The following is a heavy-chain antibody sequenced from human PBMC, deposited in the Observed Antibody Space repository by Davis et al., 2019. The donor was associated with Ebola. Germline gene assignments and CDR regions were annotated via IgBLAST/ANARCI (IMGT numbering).Heavy chain of an antibody. J-gene: IGHJ6*02. CDR3: TSRPLLWFGELSRMDV. CDR1: GFTFSGSA. V-gene: IGHV3-73*01. D-gene: IGHD3-10*01. Sequence: GGSPRLSCAASGFTFSGSAMHWVRQASGKGLEWVGRIRSKANSYATAYAASVKGRFTISRDDSKNTAYLQMNSLKTEDTAVYYCTSRPLLWFGELSRMDVWGQGTTVTVSS. CDR2: IRSKANSYAT.